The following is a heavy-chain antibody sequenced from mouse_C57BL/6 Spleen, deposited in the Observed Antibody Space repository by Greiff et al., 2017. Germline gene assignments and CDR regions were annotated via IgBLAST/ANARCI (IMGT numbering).Heavy chain of an antibody. CDR1: GFTFSNYW. J-gene: IGHJ4*01. Sequence: EVQLQQSGGGLVQPGGSMKLSCVASGFTFSNYWMNWVRQSPAKGLEWVAQIRLKSDNYATHSAESVKGRFTISRDDSNSSVYLQMNNLRAEDTGIYYCTGEGNHGGFYYYAMDYWGQGTSVTVSS. CDR2: IRLKSDNYAT. CDR3: TGEGNHGGFYYYAMDY. V-gene: IGHV6-3*01.